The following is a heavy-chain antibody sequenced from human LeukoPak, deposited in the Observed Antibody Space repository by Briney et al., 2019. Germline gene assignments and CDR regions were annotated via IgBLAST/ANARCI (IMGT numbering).Heavy chain of an antibody. CDR2: IYSGSST. CDR3: AKDMGSGRYAFDI. CDR1: GFTVSSNY. J-gene: IGHJ3*02. D-gene: IGHD3-10*01. V-gene: IGHV3-53*05. Sequence: PGGSLRLSCAASGFTVSSNYMSWVRQAPGKGLEGVSVIYSGSSTYYADSVQGRFTISRDDSKNTLDLQMNSLRLEDMAVYYCAKDMGSGRYAFDIWGQGTRVTVSS.